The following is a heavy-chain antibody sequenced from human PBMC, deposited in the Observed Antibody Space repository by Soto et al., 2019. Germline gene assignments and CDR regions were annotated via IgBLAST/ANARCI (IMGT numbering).Heavy chain of an antibody. CDR1: GVSITSSY. Sequence: SETLSLTCAVSGVSITSSYCCWIRHPPGETLEWIGYIYYSGSTNYTPSLTSRVTISLDTSKNQFSLKLTSVTAADTAVYFCARHAPARYYVYGMDVWGQGTTVT. CDR2: IYYSGST. CDR3: ARHAPARYYVYGMDV. D-gene: IGHD3-16*01. V-gene: IGHV4-59*08. J-gene: IGHJ6*02.